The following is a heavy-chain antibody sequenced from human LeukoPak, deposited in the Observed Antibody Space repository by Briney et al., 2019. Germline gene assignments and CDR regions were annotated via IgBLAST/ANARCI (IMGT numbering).Heavy chain of an antibody. CDR3: ARGRGTTRTTRPKTMNWFDP. J-gene: IGHJ5*02. CDR1: GGSFSGYY. V-gene: IGHV4-34*01. CDR2: INHSGST. Sequence: PSETLSLTCAVYGGSFSGYYWSWIRQPPGKGLEWIGEINHSGSTNYNPSLKSRVTISVDTSKNQFSLKLSSVTAADTAVYYCARGRGTTRTTRPKTMNWFDPWGQGSLVTVS. D-gene: IGHD1-1*01.